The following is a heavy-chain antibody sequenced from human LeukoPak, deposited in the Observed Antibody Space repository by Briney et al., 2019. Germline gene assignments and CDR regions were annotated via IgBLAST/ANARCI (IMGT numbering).Heavy chain of an antibody. J-gene: IGHJ1*01. Sequence: GGSLRLSCAASGFMFSSCWMHWVRQAPGKGLVWVSRINSDGSSTSYADSVKGRFTISRDNAKNTLYLQMNSLRAEDTAVYYCAKGRSYCGGDCYPEYFQHWGQGTLVTVSS. CDR2: INSDGSST. D-gene: IGHD2-21*02. V-gene: IGHV3-74*01. CDR3: AKGRSYCGGDCYPEYFQH. CDR1: GFMFSSCW.